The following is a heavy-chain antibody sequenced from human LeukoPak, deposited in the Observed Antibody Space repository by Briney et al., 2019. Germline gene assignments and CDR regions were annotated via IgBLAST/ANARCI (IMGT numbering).Heavy chain of an antibody. V-gene: IGHV3-33*01. J-gene: IGHJ4*02. CDR2: IRYDGGNK. CDR1: GFNFNYYG. Sequence: GGSLRLSCAASGFNFNYYGMDWVRQAPGKGLEWVAGIRYDGGNKWYADSMKGRFTISRDNSKNTVYLQMNSLRGEDTALYYCVRDADTSGHYSHFDYWGQGTLVTVSS. CDR3: VRDADTSGHYSHFDY. D-gene: IGHD3-22*01.